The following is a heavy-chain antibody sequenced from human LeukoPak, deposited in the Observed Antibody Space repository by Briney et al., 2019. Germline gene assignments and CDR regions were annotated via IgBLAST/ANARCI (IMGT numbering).Heavy chain of an antibody. V-gene: IGHV4-59*01. CDR3: ARHMYYDFWSGYYDYYYGMDV. CDR2: VHYSGAT. D-gene: IGHD3-3*01. CDR1: AGSISSYY. J-gene: IGHJ6*02. Sequence: SETLSLTCTVSAGSISSYYWSWIRQPPGKGLEWIGYVHYSGATNYNPSLNSRLTLSVDTSNSQFSLKLASVTAADTAVYYCARHMYYDFWSGYYDYYYGMDVWGQGTTVTVSS.